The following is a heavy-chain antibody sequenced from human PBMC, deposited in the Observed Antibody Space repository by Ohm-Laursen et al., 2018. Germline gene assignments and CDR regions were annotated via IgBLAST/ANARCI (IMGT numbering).Heavy chain of an antibody. CDR3: ARRYSTSWGVDS. Sequence: SLRLSCSASGFTFSDYYMTWVRQAPGKGLEWVSVIYSGGSTYYADSVRGRFTVSRDKSKNTLYLQMNSLRAEDTAMYYCARRYSTSWGVDSWGQGTLVTVSS. D-gene: IGHD6-13*01. CDR2: IYSGGST. V-gene: IGHV3-53*01. J-gene: IGHJ4*02. CDR1: GFTFSDYY.